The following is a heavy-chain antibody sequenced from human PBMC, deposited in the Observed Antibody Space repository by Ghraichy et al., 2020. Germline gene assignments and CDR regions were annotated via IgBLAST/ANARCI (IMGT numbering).Heavy chain of an antibody. Sequence: SETLSLTCAVYGGSFSGYYWSWIRQPPGKGLEWIGEINHSGSTNYNPSLKSRVTISVDTSKNQFSLKLSSVTAADTAVYYCARVATKALRDYYYYMDVWGKGTTVTVSS. V-gene: IGHV4-34*01. J-gene: IGHJ6*03. CDR3: ARVATKALRDYYYYMDV. CDR1: GGSFSGYY. CDR2: INHSGST.